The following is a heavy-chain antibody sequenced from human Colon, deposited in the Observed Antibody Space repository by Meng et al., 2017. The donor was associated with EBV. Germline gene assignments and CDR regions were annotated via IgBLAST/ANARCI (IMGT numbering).Heavy chain of an antibody. Sequence: QVPAPYPLRPPNPWPLTCSVSVGSIPHSSYHWGWIRQPPGDGLEWIASISYTGETFYNPSLRSRVTISVDTTKDQFSLRLSAVTAADTAVYFCGRQDHRDHGDPNWFDPWGQGTLVTVSS. V-gene: IGHV4-39*01. CDR2: ISYTGET. J-gene: IGHJ5*02. D-gene: IGHD4-17*01. CDR1: VGSIPHSSYH. CDR3: GRQDHRDHGDPNWFDP.